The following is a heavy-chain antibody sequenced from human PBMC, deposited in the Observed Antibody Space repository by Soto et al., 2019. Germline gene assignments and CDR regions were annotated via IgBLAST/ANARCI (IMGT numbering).Heavy chain of an antibody. CDR2: IYHSGST. V-gene: IGHV4-4*02. CDR3: AREPWGYSSSSFAY. J-gene: IGHJ4*02. CDR1: GGSISSSNW. D-gene: IGHD6-6*01. Sequence: SETLSLTCAVSGGSISSSNWWSWVRQPPGKGLEWIGEIYHSGSTNYNPSLKSRVTISVDKSKNQFSLKLSSVTAADTAVYYCAREPWGYSSSSFAYWGKGTLVPVYS.